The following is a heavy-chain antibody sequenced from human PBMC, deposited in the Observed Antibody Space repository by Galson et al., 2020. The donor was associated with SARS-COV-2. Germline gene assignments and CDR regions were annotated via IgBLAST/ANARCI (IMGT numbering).Heavy chain of an antibody. Sequence: GGSLRLTCAASGFTFSSYSMNWVRQAPGKGLEWVSSISSSSSYIYYADSVKGRFTISRDNAKNSLYLQMNSLRAEDTAVYYCARDYYGSGSYFYYWCQGTLFTVSS. CDR2: ISSSSSYI. CDR3: ARDYYGSGSYFYY. V-gene: IGHV3-21*01. D-gene: IGHD3-10*01. CDR1: GFTFSSYS. J-gene: IGHJ4*02.